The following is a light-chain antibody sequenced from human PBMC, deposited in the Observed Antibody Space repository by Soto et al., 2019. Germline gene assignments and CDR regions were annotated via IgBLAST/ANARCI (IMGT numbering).Light chain of an antibody. V-gene: IGLV2-8*01. CDR1: KNDIGVYDS. Sequence: QSVLTQPPSASGSPGQSVTISCTGTKNDIGVYDSVSWYQHHPGKAPRLIIYEVVQRPSGVPDRFPGSKSGNTASLTVSGLQAADEADYFCKSYAGSNTYVFGSGTKV. J-gene: IGLJ1*01. CDR2: EVV. CDR3: KSYAGSNTYV.